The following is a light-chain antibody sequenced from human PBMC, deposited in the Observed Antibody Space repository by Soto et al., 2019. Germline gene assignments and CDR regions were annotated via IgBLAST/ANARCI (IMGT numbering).Light chain of an antibody. V-gene: IGKV3-20*01. Sequence: IVLTQSPGTLSWSPGERATLSCRASQSVSSSYLAWYQQKPGQAPRLLIYDASNRATGIPARFSGSGSGTEFTLTISSLQPDDFATYYCQHYNSYSEAFGQGTKVDI. CDR2: DAS. CDR1: QSVSSSY. CDR3: QHYNSYSEA. J-gene: IGKJ1*01.